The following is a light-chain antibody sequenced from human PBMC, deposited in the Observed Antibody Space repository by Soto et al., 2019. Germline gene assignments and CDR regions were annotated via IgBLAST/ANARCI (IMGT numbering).Light chain of an antibody. V-gene: IGKV3-20*01. CDR3: QQYSRSSGT. J-gene: IGKJ1*01. CDR1: QTVKNTY. Sequence: DIVLTQSPVTLCLSPGETATLSCRASQTVKNTYLAWYQQKPGQAPRRLIYGASSRASGAPDRFSGSGSGTDFTPTITTLEPEDSAVYYCQQYSRSSGTFGQGTKVDIK. CDR2: GAS.